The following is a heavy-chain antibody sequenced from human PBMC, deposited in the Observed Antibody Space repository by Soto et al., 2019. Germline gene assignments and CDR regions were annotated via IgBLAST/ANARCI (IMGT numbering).Heavy chain of an antibody. J-gene: IGHJ4*02. CDR2: ISGSSDNT. Sequence: ESGGGLVQPGGSLRLSCAASGFTISTYVMSWVRQAPGKGLEWVSAISGSSDNTYYADSARGRFTISRDPSKSTLYLQMNSLRAEDTAVYYCAKDRKGSYCSGGTCYSFDYWGQGTLVTVSS. CDR1: GFTISTYV. D-gene: IGHD2-15*01. V-gene: IGHV3-23*01. CDR3: AKDRKGSYCSGGTCYSFDY.